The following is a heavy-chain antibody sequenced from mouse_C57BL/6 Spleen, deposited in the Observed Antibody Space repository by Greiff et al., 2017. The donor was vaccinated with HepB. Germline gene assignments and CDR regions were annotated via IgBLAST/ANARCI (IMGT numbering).Heavy chain of an antibody. CDR1: GYTFTSYW. Sequence: QVQLQQPGAELVMPGASVKLSCKASGYTFTSYWMHWVKQRPGQGLEWIGEIDPSDSYTNYNQKFKGKSTLTVDKSSSPAYMQLSSLTSEDSAVYYCARGSLYYFDYWGQGTTLTVSS. J-gene: IGHJ2*01. CDR3: ARGSLYYFDY. V-gene: IGHV1-69*01. CDR2: IDPSDSYT.